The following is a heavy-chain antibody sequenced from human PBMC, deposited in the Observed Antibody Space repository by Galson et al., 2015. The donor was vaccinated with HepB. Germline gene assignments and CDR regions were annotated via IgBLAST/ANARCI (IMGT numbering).Heavy chain of an antibody. CDR3: ARDQGSGGLGYFDL. CDR2: ISSSSSYT. CDR1: GFTFSDYY. D-gene: IGHD3-10*01. V-gene: IGHV3-11*06. J-gene: IGHJ2*01. Sequence: SLRLSCAASGFTFSDYYMSWIRQAPGKGLEWVSYISSSSSYTNYADSVKGRFTISRDNAKNSLYLQMNSLRAEDTAVYYCARDQGSGGLGYFDLWGRGTLVTVSS.